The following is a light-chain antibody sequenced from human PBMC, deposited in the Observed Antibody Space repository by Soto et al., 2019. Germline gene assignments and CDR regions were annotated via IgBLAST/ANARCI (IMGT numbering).Light chain of an antibody. CDR2: GAS. CDR3: QQYSSWPLT. V-gene: IGKV3-15*01. CDR1: QSVSSS. J-gene: IGKJ4*01. Sequence: EIVMTQSPDTLSMSPGERATLSCRASQSVSSSRFAWYQQKPGQAPRLLIYGASTRATGIPARFSGSGSGTEFTLTISSLQSEDFAVYYCQQYSSWPLTFGGGTKVEIK.